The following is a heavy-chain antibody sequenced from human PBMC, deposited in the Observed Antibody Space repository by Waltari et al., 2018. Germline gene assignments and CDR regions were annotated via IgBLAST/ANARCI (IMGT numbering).Heavy chain of an antibody. CDR2: TSHDGANK. Sequence: QVQLMESGGGVVRPGGSVRLSCTDSGFTFSQYTMHWVRQAPGKGLEWVAITSHDGANKYYAGSVVGRFTISRDNSKNTVYLQMNSLRVEDTAVYYCARDLGSGWYYFDSWGQGTLVTVSS. CDR1: GFTFSQYT. D-gene: IGHD6-19*01. J-gene: IGHJ4*02. CDR3: ARDLGSGWYYFDS. V-gene: IGHV3-30-3*01.